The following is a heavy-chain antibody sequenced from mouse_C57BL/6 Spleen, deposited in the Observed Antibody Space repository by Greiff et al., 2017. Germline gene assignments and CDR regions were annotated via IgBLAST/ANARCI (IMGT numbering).Heavy chain of an antibody. CDR1: GYAFSSSW. Sequence: QVQLQQSGPELVKPGASVKISCKASGYAFSSSWMNWVKQRPGKGLEWIGRIYPGDGDTNYNGKFKGKATLTAAKSSSTANLQLSSLTSEYSAVSVCARGVSTTVVAPRYFDVWGTGTTVTVSS. CDR2: IYPGDGDT. J-gene: IGHJ1*03. D-gene: IGHD1-1*01. CDR3: ARGVSTTVVAPRYFDV. V-gene: IGHV1-82*01.